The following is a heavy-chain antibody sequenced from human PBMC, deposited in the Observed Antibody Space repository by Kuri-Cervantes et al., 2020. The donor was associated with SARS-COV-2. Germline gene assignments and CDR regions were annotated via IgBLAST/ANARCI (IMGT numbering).Heavy chain of an antibody. D-gene: IGHD2-2*01. CDR3: ARDRHPRRRYCSSTSCYGDYYYYGMDV. CDR2: INPNSGGT. J-gene: IGHJ6*02. V-gene: IGHV1-2*04. CDR1: GYTFTGYY. Sequence: ASVKVSCKASGYTFTGYYMHWLRQAPGQGLEWMGRINPNSGGTNYAQKFQGWVTMTRDTSISTAYMELSRLRSDDTAVYYCARDRHPRRRYCSSTSCYGDYYYYGMDVWGQGTTVTVSS.